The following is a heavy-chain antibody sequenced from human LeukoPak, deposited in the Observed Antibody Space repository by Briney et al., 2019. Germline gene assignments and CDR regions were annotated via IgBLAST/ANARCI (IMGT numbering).Heavy chain of an antibody. D-gene: IGHD4-23*01. CDR2: ISSSGNIK. V-gene: IGHV3-11*01. CDR3: ARDRDGGNSGFFDY. Sequence: PGGSLRLSCAASGFTFSDYYMTWIRQAPGKGLEWLSYISSSGNIKSYADSVKGRFSISRDSAKKSLDLQMNSLRAEDTAVYYCARDRDGGNSGFFDYWGQGTLVTVSA. CDR1: GFTFSDYY. J-gene: IGHJ4*02.